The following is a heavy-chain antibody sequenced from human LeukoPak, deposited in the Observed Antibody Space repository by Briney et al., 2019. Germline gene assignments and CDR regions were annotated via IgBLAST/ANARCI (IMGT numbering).Heavy chain of an antibody. V-gene: IGHV4-59*01. Sequence: SETLSLTCTVSGGSISSYYWSWIRQPPGKGLEWIGYIYYSGSTNYNPSLKSRDTISVDTSKNQFSLKLSSVTAADTAVYYCARSPSSGWLTAPKYYYYYYMDVWGKGTTVTISS. CDR1: GGSISSYY. J-gene: IGHJ6*03. CDR2: IYYSGST. D-gene: IGHD6-19*01. CDR3: ARSPSSGWLTAPKYYYYYYMDV.